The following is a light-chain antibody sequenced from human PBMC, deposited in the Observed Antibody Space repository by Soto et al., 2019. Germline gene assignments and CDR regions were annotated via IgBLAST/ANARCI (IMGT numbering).Light chain of an antibody. CDR1: QSLLHSNGYNY. V-gene: IGKV2-28*01. J-gene: IGKJ5*01. CDR3: MQARQTPIT. CDR2: LGS. Sequence: DIVMTQPPLSLPVTPGEPASISCRSSQSLLHSNGYNYLDWYLQKPGQSPQLLIYLGSNRASGVPDRFSGSGSGTDFTLRISRVEAEDVGVYYCMQARQTPITFGQGTRLEIK.